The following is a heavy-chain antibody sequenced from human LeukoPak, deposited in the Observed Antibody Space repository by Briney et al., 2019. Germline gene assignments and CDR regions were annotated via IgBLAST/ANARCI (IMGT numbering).Heavy chain of an antibody. CDR3: AKLREWELPDLFDY. Sequence: GGSLRLSCAAFGFIVRSNHINWVRQAPGKGLEWVSGISGSGGSRFYTDSVKGRFTISRDNSKNTLYLQMNSLRAEDTAVYYCAKLREWELPDLFDYWGQGTLVTVSS. J-gene: IGHJ4*02. CDR2: ISGSGGSR. D-gene: IGHD1-26*01. V-gene: IGHV3-23*01. CDR1: GFIVRSNH.